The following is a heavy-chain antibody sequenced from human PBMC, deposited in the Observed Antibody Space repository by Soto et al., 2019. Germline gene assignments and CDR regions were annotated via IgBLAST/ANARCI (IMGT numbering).Heavy chain of an antibody. CDR1: GGSISSYY. CDR3: ARGVVIIGYYYYYMDV. V-gene: IGHV4-59*01. J-gene: IGHJ6*03. CDR2: IYYSGST. Sequence: SETLSLTCTVSGGSISSYYWSWIRQPPGKGLEWIGYIYYSGSTNYNPSLKSRVTISVDTSKNQFSLKLSSVTAADTAVYYCARGVVIIGYYYYYMDVWGKGTTVTVSS. D-gene: IGHD3-3*01.